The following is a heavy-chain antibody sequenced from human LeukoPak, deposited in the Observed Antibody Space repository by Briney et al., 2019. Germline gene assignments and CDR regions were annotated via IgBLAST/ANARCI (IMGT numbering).Heavy chain of an antibody. CDR1: GGTFSSYA. V-gene: IGHV1-69*13. D-gene: IGHD3-10*01. CDR3: AREATYYYGSGSFDY. Sequence: SVKVSCKASGGTFSSYAFSWVRQAPGQGLEWMGGILPILGTTNYSQNFQGRVTITADESTSTAYRELTSLRSGDTAVYYCAREATYYYGSGSFDYWGQGTLVTVSS. J-gene: IGHJ4*02. CDR2: ILPILGTT.